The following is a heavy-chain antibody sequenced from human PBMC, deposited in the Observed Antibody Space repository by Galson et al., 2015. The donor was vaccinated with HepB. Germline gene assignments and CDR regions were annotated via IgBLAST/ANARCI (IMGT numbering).Heavy chain of an antibody. V-gene: IGHV1-3*01. J-gene: IGHJ5*02. D-gene: IGHD3-3*01. Sequence: VKVSCKASGYTFSSYAIHWVRQAPGQSPEWMGWINAGNGNTKYSQKFQGRVTITRDTSASTVYMELRSLRSEDTAVYYCARSFAVLRYLEWSDWFDPWGQGTLVTVSS. CDR3: ARSFAVLRYLEWSDWFDP. CDR1: GYTFSSYA. CDR2: INAGNGNT.